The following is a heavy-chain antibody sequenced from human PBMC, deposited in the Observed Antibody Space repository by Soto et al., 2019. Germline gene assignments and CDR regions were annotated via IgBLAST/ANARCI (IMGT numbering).Heavy chain of an antibody. V-gene: IGHV4-30-4*01. CDR1: GGSISSGDYY. Sequence: SETLSLTCTVSGGSISSGDYYWSWIRQPPGKGLEWIGYIYYSGSTYYNPSLKSRVTISVDTSKNQFSLKLSSVTAADTAVYYCARDTRETVTDSYQYYYYYGMDVWGQGATVTVSS. J-gene: IGHJ6*02. CDR2: IYYSGST. CDR3: ARDTRETVTDSYQYYYYYGMDV. D-gene: IGHD1-1*01.